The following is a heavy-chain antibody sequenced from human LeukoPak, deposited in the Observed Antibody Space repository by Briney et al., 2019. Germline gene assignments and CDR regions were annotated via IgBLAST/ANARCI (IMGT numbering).Heavy chain of an antibody. J-gene: IGHJ4*02. CDR1: GFTFSSYS. CDR2: ISSSSSYI. Sequence: GGSLRLSCAASGFTFSSYSMNWVRQAPGKGLEWVSSISSSSSYIYYADSVKGRFTISRDNAKNSLYLRMNSLRAEDTAVYYCARELRHDYYDSSGLLDWGQGTLVTVSS. D-gene: IGHD3-22*01. V-gene: IGHV3-21*01. CDR3: ARELRHDYYDSSGLLD.